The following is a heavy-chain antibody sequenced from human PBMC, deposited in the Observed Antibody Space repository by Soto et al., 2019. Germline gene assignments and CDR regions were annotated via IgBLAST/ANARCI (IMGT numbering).Heavy chain of an antibody. CDR1: GGSISSSNYY. CDR3: ARHSFASGSYLYLQH. V-gene: IGHV4-39*01. Sequence: QLQLQESGPGLVKPSETLSLTCTVSGGSISSSNYYWGWIRQPPGKGLEWIGSIYYTGTTYSNPSLKSRVTISVETSKNQLSLKLSSVTAADTAVYYCARHSFASGSYLYLQHWGQGTLVIVSS. CDR2: IYYTGTT. J-gene: IGHJ1*01. D-gene: IGHD3-10*01.